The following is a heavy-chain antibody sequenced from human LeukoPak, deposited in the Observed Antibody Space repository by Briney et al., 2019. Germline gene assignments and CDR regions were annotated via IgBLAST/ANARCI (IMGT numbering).Heavy chain of an antibody. CDR1: GFTFSNAW. V-gene: IGHV3-15*01. Sequence: PGGSLRLSCAASGFTFSNAWMSWVRQAPGKGLEWVDRIKSKTDGGTTDYAAPVKGRFAISRDDSKNTLYLQMNSLKTEGTAVYYCTTEEDYWGQGTLVTVSS. CDR2: IKSKTDGGTT. J-gene: IGHJ4*02. CDR3: TTEEDY.